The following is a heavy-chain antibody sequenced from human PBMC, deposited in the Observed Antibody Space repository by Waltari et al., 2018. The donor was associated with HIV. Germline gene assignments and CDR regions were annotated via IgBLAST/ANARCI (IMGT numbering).Heavy chain of an antibody. CDR1: GYTFTGYS. D-gene: IGHD3-22*01. Sequence: QVQLVQSGAEVKKPGASVKVSCKASGYTFTGYSMPWVRQAPGQGLEWMGWINPNSGGTNYAQKVQGRVTRTRDTSISTAYMELSMLRSDDTAVYYCARDTPDAYYYDTSGYCAWGQGTLVTVSS. CDR2: INPNSGGT. V-gene: IGHV1-2*02. J-gene: IGHJ5*02. CDR3: ARDTPDAYYYDTSGYCA.